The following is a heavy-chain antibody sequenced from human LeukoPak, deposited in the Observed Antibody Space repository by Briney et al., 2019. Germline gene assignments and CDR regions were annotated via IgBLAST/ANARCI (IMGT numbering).Heavy chain of an antibody. D-gene: IGHD3-16*02. CDR2: ISSSSSTI. Sequence: GGSLRLSCAASGFTFSSYEMNWVRQAPGKGLEWVSYISSSSSTIYYADSVKGRFTISRDNAKNSLYLQMNSLRAEDTAVYYCAREDYDYVWGSYRYGAEEWIDYWGQGTLVTVSS. CDR3: AREDYDYVWGSYRYGAEEWIDY. V-gene: IGHV3-48*01. J-gene: IGHJ4*02. CDR1: GFTFSSYE.